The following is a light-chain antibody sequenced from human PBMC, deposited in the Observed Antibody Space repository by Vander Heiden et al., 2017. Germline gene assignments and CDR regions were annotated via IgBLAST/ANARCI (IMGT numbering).Light chain of an antibody. J-gene: IGKJ2*01. CDR2: GAS. CDR3: QQYVTSQGFT. V-gene: IGKV3-20*01. Sequence: EIVLTQSPGALSLSPGEGATPSCRASQSVSSTSLAWYQQKPGQAPRLLIYGASSRATGIPDRFSGSGSGTDFTLTITRLEPEDFAVYYCQQYVTSQGFTFGQGTKLEIK. CDR1: QSVSSTS.